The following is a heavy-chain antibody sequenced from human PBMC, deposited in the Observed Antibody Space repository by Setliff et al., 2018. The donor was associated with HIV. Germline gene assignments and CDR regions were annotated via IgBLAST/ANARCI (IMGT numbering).Heavy chain of an antibody. J-gene: IGHJ4*02. CDR1: GYNFSSNG. V-gene: IGHV1-18*01. Sequence: ASVKVSCKASGYNFSSNGISWVRQAPGQGLEWMGWISSYNGNTKYAQKVQDRVTMTKDTSTSTAYMELRSLRSDDTAVYYCARDPHRGLDYWGQGTLVTVSS. D-gene: IGHD3-10*01. CDR2: ISSYNGNT. CDR3: ARDPHRGLDY.